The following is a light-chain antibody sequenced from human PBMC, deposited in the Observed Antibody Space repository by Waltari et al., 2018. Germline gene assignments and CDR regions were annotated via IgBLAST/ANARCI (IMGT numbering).Light chain of an antibody. J-gene: IGLJ2*01. CDR2: DVF. CDR3: SSYTASPPHVV. V-gene: IGLV2-14*03. CDR1: SSDVGGSNF. Sequence: QPALTQPASAPGSPGQSISISCSGISSDVGGSNFVSWYQQHPGKAPKLMIYDVFNRPSGVSTRFSGSKSDNAASLAISGLQAEDEAVYYCSSYTASPPHVVFGGGTKVTVL.